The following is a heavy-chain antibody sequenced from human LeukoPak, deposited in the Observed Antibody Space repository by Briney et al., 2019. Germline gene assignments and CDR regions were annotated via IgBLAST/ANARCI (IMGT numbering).Heavy chain of an antibody. CDR2: IYPGDSDT. CDR1: GYSFTSYW. D-gene: IGHD6-13*01. CDR3: ARQGLVSWYYFDY. Sequence: GESLKISCKGSGYSFTSYWIGWVRQMPGKGLEWMGIIYPGDSDTKYSPSFQGQVTISADKSISTAYLQWSSLKASDTAMYYCARQGLVSWYYFDYWGQGTLVTVSS. J-gene: IGHJ4*02. V-gene: IGHV5-51*01.